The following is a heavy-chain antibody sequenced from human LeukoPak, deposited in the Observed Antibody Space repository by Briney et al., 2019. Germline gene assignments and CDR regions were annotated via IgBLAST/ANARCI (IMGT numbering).Heavy chain of an antibody. CDR3: ARGPLRYFDWLWAPNWFDP. CDR2: IIPIFGTA. Sequence: SVKVSCKASGGTFSSYAISWVRQAPGQGLEWMGGIIPIFGTANYAQKFQGRVTITADKSTSTAYMELSSLRSEDTAVYYCARGPLRYFDWLWAPNWFDPWAREPWSPSPQ. V-gene: IGHV1-69*06. D-gene: IGHD3-9*01. J-gene: IGHJ5*02. CDR1: GGTFSSYA.